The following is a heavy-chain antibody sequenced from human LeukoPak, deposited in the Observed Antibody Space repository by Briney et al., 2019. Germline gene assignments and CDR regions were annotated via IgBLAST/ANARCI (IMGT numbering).Heavy chain of an antibody. CDR2: IKSKTEGGTV. CDR1: GLTFTNAW. CDR3: TTYMVRGTSFYGMDV. J-gene: IGHJ6*02. Sequence: GGSLRLSCAVSGLTFTNAWMSWVRQAPGKGLEWVGRIKSKTEGGTVEYAAPVKGRFTVLRDDSRNILYLQMNSLKPDDTAAYYCTTYMVRGTSFYGMDVWGQGTTVTVSS. D-gene: IGHD3-10*01. V-gene: IGHV3-15*01.